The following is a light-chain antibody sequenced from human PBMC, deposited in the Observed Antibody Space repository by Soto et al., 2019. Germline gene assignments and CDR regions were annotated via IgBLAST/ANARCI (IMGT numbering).Light chain of an antibody. CDR1: QSVSSTY. CDR2: GAS. Sequence: IVLTQSPGPLSLSPGERAALSCRASQSVSSTYLAWYQQKPSQAPRLLMYGASCRATGIPDRFSGSGSGTAFTLTISRLEAEDFAVYYCQQYGSSRHPFGQGTKVEIK. CDR3: QQYGSSRHP. V-gene: IGKV3-20*01. J-gene: IGKJ1*01.